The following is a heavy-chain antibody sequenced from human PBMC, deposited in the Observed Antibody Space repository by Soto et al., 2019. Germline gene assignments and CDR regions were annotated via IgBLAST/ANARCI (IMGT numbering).Heavy chain of an antibody. Sequence: EVQLLESGGKLVQPGGSLTLSCAASGFTFSTYAMAWVRQAPGKGLEWVSGVSASGLNTDYADPVKGRFYISRDNSKNTVSMHMNSLRAEDTALYYGAKERPRRTSGYFVDYWGQGTPVTVSS. CDR3: AKERPRRTSGYFVDY. V-gene: IGHV3-23*01. J-gene: IGHJ4*02. CDR1: GFTFSTYA. D-gene: IGHD5-18*01. CDR2: VSASGLNT.